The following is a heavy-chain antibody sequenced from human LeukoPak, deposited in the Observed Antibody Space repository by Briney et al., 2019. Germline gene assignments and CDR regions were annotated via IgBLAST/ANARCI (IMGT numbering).Heavy chain of an antibody. CDR1: GGTFISYA. V-gene: IGHV1-69*05. Sequence: SVKVSCKASGGTFISYAISWVRQAPGQGLEWMGRIIPIFGTANYAQKFQGRVTITTDESTSTAYMELSSLRSEDTAVYYCARDLLVVPAATSLHYYYYMDVWGKGTTVTVSS. J-gene: IGHJ6*03. D-gene: IGHD2-2*01. CDR2: IIPIFGTA. CDR3: ARDLLVVPAATSLHYYYYMDV.